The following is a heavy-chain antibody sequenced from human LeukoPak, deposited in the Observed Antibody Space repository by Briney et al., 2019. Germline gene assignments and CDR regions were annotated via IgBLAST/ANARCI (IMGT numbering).Heavy chain of an antibody. Sequence: SETLSLTCTVSGGSISSYFWSWIRQPPGKGLEWIGYIYYSGSTNYNPSLKSRVTISVDTSKTQFSLELSSVTAADTAVYYCARVPYGDYEDAFDIWGQGTMVTVSS. J-gene: IGHJ3*02. CDR2: IYYSGST. V-gene: IGHV4-59*01. CDR3: ARVPYGDYEDAFDI. D-gene: IGHD4-17*01. CDR1: GGSISSYF.